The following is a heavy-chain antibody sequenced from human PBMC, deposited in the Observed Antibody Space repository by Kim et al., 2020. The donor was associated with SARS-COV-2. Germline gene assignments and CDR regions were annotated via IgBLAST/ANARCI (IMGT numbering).Heavy chain of an antibody. J-gene: IGHJ6*03. CDR2: ISSSSSYI. D-gene: IGHD6-13*01. Sequence: GGSLRLSCAASGFTFSSYSMNWVRQAPGKGLEWVSSISSSSSYIYYADSVKGRFTISRDNAKNSLYLQMNSLRAEDTAVYYCARYSSSWYPRDYYYYYMDVWGKGTTVTVSS. CDR3: ARYSSSWYPRDYYYYYMDV. CDR1: GFTFSSYS. V-gene: IGHV3-21*01.